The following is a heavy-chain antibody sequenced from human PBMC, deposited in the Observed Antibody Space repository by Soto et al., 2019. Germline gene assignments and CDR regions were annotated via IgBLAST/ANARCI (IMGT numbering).Heavy chain of an antibody. CDR3: ARKVEVPAANAFDI. V-gene: IGHV4-39*01. J-gene: IGHJ3*02. CDR2: IYYSGST. D-gene: IGHD2-2*01. CDR1: ISSSSYY. Sequence: ISSSSYYWGWIRQPPGKGLEWIGSIYYSGSTYYNPSLKSQVTISVDTSKNQFSLKLSSVTAADTAVYYCARKVEVPAANAFDIWGQGTMVTVSS.